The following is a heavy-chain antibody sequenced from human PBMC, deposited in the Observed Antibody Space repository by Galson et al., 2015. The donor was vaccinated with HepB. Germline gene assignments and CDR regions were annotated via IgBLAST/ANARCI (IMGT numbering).Heavy chain of an antibody. J-gene: IGHJ6*02. V-gene: IGHV3-66*01. CDR3: ARDFYYETRGRVSQYGMDV. CDR1: GFTVNDKC. Sequence: SLRLSCAASGFTVNDKCINWVRQAPGKGLEWVSVIHVNGGISYADSVRGRFTISRDTSQNIVYLQMNSLRVEDTAVYYCARDFYYETRGRVSQYGMDVWGQGTTVTVSS. CDR2: IHVNGGI. D-gene: IGHD3-22*01.